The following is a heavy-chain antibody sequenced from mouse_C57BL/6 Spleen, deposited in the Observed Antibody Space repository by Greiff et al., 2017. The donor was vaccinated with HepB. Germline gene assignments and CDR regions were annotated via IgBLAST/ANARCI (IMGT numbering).Heavy chain of an antibody. V-gene: IGHV1-55*01. D-gene: IGHD1-1*01. CDR1: GYTFTSYW. CDR2: IYPGSGST. CDR3: ALYGSSLGGFAY. J-gene: IGHJ3*01. Sequence: VQLQQSGAELVKPGASVKMSCKASGYTFTSYWITWVKQRPGQGLEWIGDIYPGSGSTNYNEKFKSKATLTVDTSSSTAYMQLSSLTSEDSAVYYCALYGSSLGGFAYWGQGTLVTVSA.